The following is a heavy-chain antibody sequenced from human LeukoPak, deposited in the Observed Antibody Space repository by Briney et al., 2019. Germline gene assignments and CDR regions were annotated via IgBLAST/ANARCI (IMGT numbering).Heavy chain of an antibody. CDR3: ARVVNIAARPGYYYMDV. Sequence: ASVTVSCKAFGYTFTGYYMHWVRQAPGQGLEWMGWINPNSGGTNYAQTFQGRVTITRDTSISTAYMELSRLRSDDTAVYHCARVVNIAARPGYYYMDVWGKGTTVTVSS. CDR1: GYTFTGYY. V-gene: IGHV1-2*02. J-gene: IGHJ6*03. D-gene: IGHD6-6*01. CDR2: INPNSGGT.